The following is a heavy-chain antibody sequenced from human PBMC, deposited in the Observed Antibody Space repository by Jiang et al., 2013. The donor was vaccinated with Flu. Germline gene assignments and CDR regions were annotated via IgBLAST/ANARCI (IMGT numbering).Heavy chain of an antibody. V-gene: IGHV4-39*01. CDR2: IYYRGST. CDR3: ARGWIIAAAGTGWFDP. D-gene: IGHD6-13*01. CDR1: VTPLAVVVTT. Sequence: LLKPSRPCPSPALSLVTPLAVVVTTGAGSAQPPGKGLEWIGSIYYRGSTYFNPSLKSRVMIFVDTSKNQFSLKLSSVTAADTAVYYCARGWIIAAAGTGWFDPWGQGTLVTVSS. J-gene: IGHJ5*02.